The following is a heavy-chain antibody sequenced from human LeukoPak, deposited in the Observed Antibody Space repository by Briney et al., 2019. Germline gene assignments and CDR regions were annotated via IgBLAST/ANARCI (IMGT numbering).Heavy chain of an antibody. J-gene: IGHJ4*02. D-gene: IGHD5-12*01. CDR3: ASHKGSGYGGYDFDY. CDR2: IYPGDSDT. Sequence: GESLKISCKGSGYSFTSYWIGWVRQMRGKGLEWMGIIYPGDSDTRYSPSFQGQVTISADKSISTAYLQWSSLKASDTAMYYCASHKGSGYGGYDFDYWGQGTLVTVSS. CDR1: GYSFTSYW. V-gene: IGHV5-51*01.